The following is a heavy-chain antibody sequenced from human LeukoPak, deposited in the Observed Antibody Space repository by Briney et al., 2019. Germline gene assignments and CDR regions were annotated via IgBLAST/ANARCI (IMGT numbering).Heavy chain of an antibody. J-gene: IGHJ4*02. CDR3: ARTYYYDSSGYYFDY. V-gene: IGHV1-69*13. Sequence: GASAKVSCKASGYIFSSYAISCVRQAPGHGLEWMGGIIPIFDTGNYAQKFQGRLTITADESTSTAYMELSSLRSEDTAVYYCARTYYYDSSGYYFDYWGQGTLVTVSS. CDR2: IIPIFDTG. CDR1: GYIFSSYA. D-gene: IGHD3-22*01.